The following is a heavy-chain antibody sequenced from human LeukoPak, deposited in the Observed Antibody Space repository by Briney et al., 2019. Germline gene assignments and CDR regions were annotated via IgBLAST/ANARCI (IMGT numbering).Heavy chain of an antibody. CDR3: AKDHFSGVVVVTAICDY. D-gene: IGHD2-21*02. J-gene: IGHJ4*02. Sequence: GGSLRLSCAASGFTFSSYGMHWVRQAPGKGLEWVAVISYDGSNKYYADSVKGRFTISRDNSKNTLYLQMNSLRAEDTAVYYCAKDHFSGVVVVTAICDYWGQGTLVTVSS. V-gene: IGHV3-30*18. CDR1: GFTFSSYG. CDR2: ISYDGSNK.